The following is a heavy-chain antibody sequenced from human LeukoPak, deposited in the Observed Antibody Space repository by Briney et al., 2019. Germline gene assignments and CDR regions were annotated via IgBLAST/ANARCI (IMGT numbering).Heavy chain of an antibody. J-gene: IGHJ4*02. V-gene: IGHV4-34*01. Sequence: SETLSLTCAVYGGSFSGYYWSWIRQPPGKGLEWIGEINHSGSTNYNPSLKSRVTISVDTSKNQFSLKLSSVTAADTAVYYCARDLGTGGMSHPYYFDYWGQGTLVTVSS. CDR3: ARDLGTGGMSHPYYFDY. CDR2: INHSGST. CDR1: GGSFSGYY. D-gene: IGHD2-15*01.